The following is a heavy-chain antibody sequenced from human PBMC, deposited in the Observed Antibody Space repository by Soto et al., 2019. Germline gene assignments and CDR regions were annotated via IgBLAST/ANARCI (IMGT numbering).Heavy chain of an antibody. CDR2: IYHSGST. D-gene: IGHD6-13*01. Sequence: ASETLSLTCAVSGGSISSSNWWSWVRQPPGKGLEWIGEIYHSGSTKYNPSLKSRVTISVDRSKNQFSLKLNSLTAADTAVYYCARGGARNSSSWYSGFDDWGQGTRVTVSS. CDR3: ARGGARNSSSWYSGFDD. J-gene: IGHJ4*02. CDR1: GGSISSSNW. V-gene: IGHV4-4*02.